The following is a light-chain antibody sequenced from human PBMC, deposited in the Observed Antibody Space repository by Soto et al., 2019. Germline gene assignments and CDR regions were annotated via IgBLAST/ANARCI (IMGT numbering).Light chain of an antibody. J-gene: IGKJ1*01. V-gene: IGKV1-39*01. Sequence: IQMTQSPSSLSASVGDRVTIXXRASQSIATYLNWYQQKPGKAPNFXIYEASSLQSGVPSGFSGTGSGTDFTLTISSLQPEDFATYYCQQTYSTPRTFGQGTKVDIK. CDR3: QQTYSTPRT. CDR2: EAS. CDR1: QSIATY.